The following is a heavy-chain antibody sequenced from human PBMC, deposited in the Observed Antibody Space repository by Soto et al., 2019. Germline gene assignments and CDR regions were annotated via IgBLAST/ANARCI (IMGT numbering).Heavy chain of an antibody. D-gene: IGHD3-9*01. CDR3: AAYYDILTGYYTPFDY. CDR1: GFTFSSYG. CDR2: ISYDGSNK. Sequence: GGSLRLSCAASGFTFSSYGMHWVRQAPGKGLEWVAVISYDGSNKYYADSVKGRFTISRDNSKNTLYLQMNSLRAEDTAVYYCAAYYDILTGYYTPFDYWGQGTLVTVSS. J-gene: IGHJ4*02. V-gene: IGHV3-30*03.